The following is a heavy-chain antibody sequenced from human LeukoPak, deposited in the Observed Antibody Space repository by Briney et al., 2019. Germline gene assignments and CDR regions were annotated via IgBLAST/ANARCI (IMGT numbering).Heavy chain of an antibody. CDR1: GYTFSSYP. J-gene: IGHJ4*02. CDR2: IDTNTGNP. CDR3: ARGGGARLRYPFDY. D-gene: IGHD3-16*01. V-gene: IGHV7-4-1*02. Sequence: ASVRVSCKASGYTFSSYPMIWVRQAPGQGLEWMGWIDTNTGNPSNAQGFTGRFVFSLDTSVSTTFLYINNLKADDTAVYYCARGGGARLRYPFDYWGQGTLVTVSS.